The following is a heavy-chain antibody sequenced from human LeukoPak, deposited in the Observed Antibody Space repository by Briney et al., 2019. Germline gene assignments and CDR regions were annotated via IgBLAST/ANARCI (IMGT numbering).Heavy chain of an antibody. Sequence: PGGSLRLSCAASGFTFNTYAMTWVRQAPGKGLEWVAVISNDGSNKYYADSVKGRFTISRDNSKNTLFLEMNSLRTEDTAVYYCAKSRGSSYGNPPDYWGQGTLVTVSS. J-gene: IGHJ4*02. D-gene: IGHD5-18*01. CDR3: AKSRGSSYGNPPDY. CDR1: GFTFNTYA. V-gene: IGHV3-30*18. CDR2: ISNDGSNK.